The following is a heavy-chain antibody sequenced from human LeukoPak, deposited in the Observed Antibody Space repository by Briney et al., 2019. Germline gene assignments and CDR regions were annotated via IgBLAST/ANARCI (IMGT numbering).Heavy chain of an antibody. J-gene: IGHJ4*02. CDR3: ARAWHEGANIDY. Sequence: SETLSLTCGVYGGSFSSYYWGWIRQPPGKGLEWIGSISYSGITYYNPSLKNRVTISRDTSNNQFSLKLSSVTAADTAVYYCARAWHEGANIDYWGQGTLVTVSS. V-gene: IGHV4-39*01. D-gene: IGHD1-26*01. CDR2: ISYSGIT. CDR1: GGSFSSYY.